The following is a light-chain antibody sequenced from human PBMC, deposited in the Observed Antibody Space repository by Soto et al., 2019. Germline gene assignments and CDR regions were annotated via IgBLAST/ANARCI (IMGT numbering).Light chain of an antibody. J-gene: IGKJ1*01. CDR2: VGS. V-gene: IGKV2-28*01. CDR3: MQALQTPT. Sequence: DIVMTQSPLSLSVTPGEPASISCRSSQSLLHSNGYNYLDWYLQKPGQSPQVLIYVGSNRASGVPDRCSGSGSGTDFTLKISRVEAEDVGVYYCMQALQTPTFGQGTKVEIK. CDR1: QSLLHSNGYNY.